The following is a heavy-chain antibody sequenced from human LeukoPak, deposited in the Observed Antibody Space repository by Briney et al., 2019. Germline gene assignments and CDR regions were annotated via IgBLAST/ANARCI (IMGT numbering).Heavy chain of an antibody. D-gene: IGHD6-13*01. J-gene: IGHJ4*02. CDR1: GGTFSSYA. Sequence: SVKVSCKASGGTFSSYAISWVRQAPGQGLEWMGGIIPIFGTANYAQKFQGRVTITADESTSTAYMELSSLRSGDTAVYYCARDLHSSSWYSSNTFDDYWGQGTLVTVSS. CDR2: IIPIFGTA. V-gene: IGHV1-69*01. CDR3: ARDLHSSSWYSSNTFDDY.